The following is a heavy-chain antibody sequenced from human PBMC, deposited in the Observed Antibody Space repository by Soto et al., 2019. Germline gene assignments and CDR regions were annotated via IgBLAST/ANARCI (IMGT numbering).Heavy chain of an antibody. V-gene: IGHV1-69*01. CDR3: AREGEYSTGWYSLDY. CDR2: IIPVFNTT. CDR1: GGTFSSYA. D-gene: IGHD6-19*01. J-gene: IGHJ4*02. Sequence: QVQLVQSGAEVKKPGSSVKVSCKASGGTFSSYAFGWVRQAPGQGLEWMGGIIPVFNTTNYAQKFQGRVTIIADESTGTAYMELSSLRSEDTAVYYCAREGEYSTGWYSLDYWGQGTLVTVSS.